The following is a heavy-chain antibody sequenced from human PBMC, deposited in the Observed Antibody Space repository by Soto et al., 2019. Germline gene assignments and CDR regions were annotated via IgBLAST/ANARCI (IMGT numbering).Heavy chain of an antibody. V-gene: IGHV3-23*01. CDR1: GFTFSHYA. CDR2: LSASGDST. J-gene: IGHJ5*02. Sequence: GGSLRLSCSASGFTFSHYAMSWVRQGPGKGLEWVSLLSASGDSTYYADSVKGRFTISRDNSKNTLYLQMNSLRAEDTAIYYIAKAPQSRGWPHNWSAPWGQGTLVPVSS. CDR3: AKAPQSRGWPHNWSAP. D-gene: IGHD6-19*01.